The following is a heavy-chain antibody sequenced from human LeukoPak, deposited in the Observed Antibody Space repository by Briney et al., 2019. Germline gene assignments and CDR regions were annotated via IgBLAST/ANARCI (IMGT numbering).Heavy chain of an antibody. CDR3: TRAYGDYMRAFDI. CDR2: INHSGST. J-gene: IGHJ3*02. V-gene: IGHV4-34*01. CDR1: GGSFSGYY. D-gene: IGHD4-17*01. Sequence: SETLSLTCAVYGGSFSGYYWSWIRQPPGKGLEWIGEINHSGSTNYNPSLKSRVTISVDTSKNQFSLKLSSVTAADTAVYYCTRAYGDYMRAFDIWGQGTMVTVSS.